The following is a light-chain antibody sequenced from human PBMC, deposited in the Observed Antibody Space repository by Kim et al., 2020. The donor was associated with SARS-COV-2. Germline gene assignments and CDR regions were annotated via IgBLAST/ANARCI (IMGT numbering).Light chain of an antibody. V-gene: IGKV3-15*01. CDR1: QSVSSN. J-gene: IGKJ1*01. CDR3: QQYNNWPPTT. CDR2: GAS. Sequence: SPGERTTRACRARQSVSSNLAWCQQNPGQAPRLLIYGASTRATGIPARFSGSGSGTEFTLTISSLQSEDFAVYYCQQYNNWPPTTFGQGTKVDIK.